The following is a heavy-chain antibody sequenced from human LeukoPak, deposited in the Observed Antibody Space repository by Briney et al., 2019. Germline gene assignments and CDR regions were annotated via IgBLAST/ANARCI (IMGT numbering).Heavy chain of an antibody. V-gene: IGHV1-46*01. Sequence: ASVKVSCKASGYTFTRHYMHWVRQAPGQGLEWMGLINPTGDVTRYARKFQGRVTMTRDTSTSTDYMELRSLRSEDTAIYYCARAGKAALDYWGQGTLVTVSS. CDR3: ARAGKAALDY. CDR1: GYTFTRHY. CDR2: INPTGDVT. J-gene: IGHJ4*02. D-gene: IGHD6-6*01.